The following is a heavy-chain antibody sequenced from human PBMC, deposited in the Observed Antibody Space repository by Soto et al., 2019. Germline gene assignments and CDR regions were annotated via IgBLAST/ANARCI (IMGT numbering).Heavy chain of an antibody. CDR1: GYSFTSYW. D-gene: IGHD2-21*01. Sequence: SLKISCKGSGYSFTSYWISWVRQMPGKGLEWMGRIDPSDSYTNYSPSFQGHVTISADKSISTAYLQWSSPKASDTAMYYCARRPLGLLGTHYGMDVWGQGTTVTVS. CDR3: ARRPLGLLGTHYGMDV. J-gene: IGHJ6*02. V-gene: IGHV5-10-1*01. CDR2: IDPSDSYT.